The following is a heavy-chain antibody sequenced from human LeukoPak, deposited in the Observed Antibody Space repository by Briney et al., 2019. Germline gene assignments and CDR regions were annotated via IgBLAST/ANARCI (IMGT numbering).Heavy chain of an antibody. CDR2: ISSSGSTI. CDR1: GFTFSDYY. J-gene: IGHJ6*02. V-gene: IGHV3-11*01. Sequence: KPGGSLRLSCAASGFTFSDYYMSWIRQAPGKGLEWVSYISSSGSTIYYADSVKGRFTVSRDNAKNSLYLQMNSLRAEDTAVYYCARADYSPNYHYGMDVWGQGTTVTVSS. D-gene: IGHD2-15*01. CDR3: ARADYSPNYHYGMDV.